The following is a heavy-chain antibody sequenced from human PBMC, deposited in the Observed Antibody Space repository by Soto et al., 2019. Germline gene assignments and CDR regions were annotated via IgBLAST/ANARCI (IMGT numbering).Heavy chain of an antibody. CDR3: ARYFSNGKTNTEIDP. J-gene: IGHJ5*02. CDR2: IYYSGRT. V-gene: IGHV4-59*01. D-gene: IGHD2-8*01. Sequence: PSETLSLTCTVSGGSISSYFWTWIRQPPGKGLEWIGSIYYSGRTNYNPSLKSRVTISIDTSKNQFSLKLSSVTAADAAVYHCARYFSNGKTNTEIDPWGQGTLLTISS. CDR1: GGSISSYF.